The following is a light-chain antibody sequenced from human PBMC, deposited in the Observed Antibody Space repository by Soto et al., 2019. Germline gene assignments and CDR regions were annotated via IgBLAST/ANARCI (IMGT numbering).Light chain of an antibody. Sequence: QSALTQPASVSGSPGQSITISCTGSSSDVGSYNLVSWYQQHPGKAPKLMIYEGSKRPSGVSNRFSGSKSGNTASLTISGLQAEDEADYYCCSYAGGGSYVFGPGT. CDR3: CSYAGGGSYV. J-gene: IGLJ1*01. V-gene: IGLV2-23*01. CDR1: SSDVGSYNL. CDR2: EGS.